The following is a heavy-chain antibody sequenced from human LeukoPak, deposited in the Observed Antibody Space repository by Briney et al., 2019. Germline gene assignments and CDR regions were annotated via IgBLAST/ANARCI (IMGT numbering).Heavy chain of an antibody. V-gene: IGHV4-39*01. CDR2: IYYSGST. CDR3: ARHMRIPLYGDFDY. Sequence: PSETLSLTCTVSGDSISSSSYYWGWIRQPPGKGLEWFGSIYYSGSTFYNPSLQSRVTICVDTSKNLFSLKLSAVTAADTAVYYCARHMRIPLYGDFDYWGQGTLVTVSS. J-gene: IGHJ4*02. D-gene: IGHD4-17*01. CDR1: GDSISSSSYY.